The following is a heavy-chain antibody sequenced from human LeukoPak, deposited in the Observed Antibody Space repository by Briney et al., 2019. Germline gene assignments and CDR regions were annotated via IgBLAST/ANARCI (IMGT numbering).Heavy chain of an antibody. CDR1: GFTFSAHY. CDR2: ISGSGGST. CDR3: AKAKRFGELLSAY. D-gene: IGHD3-10*01. V-gene: IGHV3-23*01. Sequence: GGSLRLSCVASGFTFSAHYMDWVRQAPGKGLEWVSAISGSGGSTYYADSVKGRFTISRDNSKNTLYLQMNSLRAEDTAVYYCAKAKRFGELLSAYWGQGTLVTVSS. J-gene: IGHJ4*02.